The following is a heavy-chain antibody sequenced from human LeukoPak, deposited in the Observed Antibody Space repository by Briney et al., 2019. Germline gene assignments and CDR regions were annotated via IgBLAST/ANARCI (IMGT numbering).Heavy chain of an antibody. CDR1: GFTFSTYG. J-gene: IGHJ4*02. CDR2: TWYDGSYK. D-gene: IGHD5-18*01. CDR3: AKVAGHGYGFDY. Sequence: PGGSLRLSCAASGFTFSTYGMHWVRQAPGKRLEWVAVTWYDGSYKYYGGSVKGRFTISRDNSKNTLYLQMASLRAEDTAVYYCAKVAGHGYGFDYWGQGTLVTVSS. V-gene: IGHV3-30*02.